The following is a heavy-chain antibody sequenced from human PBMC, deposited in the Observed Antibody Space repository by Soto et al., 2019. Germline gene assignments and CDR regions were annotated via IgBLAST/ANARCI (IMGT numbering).Heavy chain of an antibody. CDR1: GGSINDFAYY. CDR2: VYHNENT. CDR3: ARRERYYGSPGWFDP. D-gene: IGHD3-16*01. V-gene: IGHV4-39*01. Sequence: QLHLQESGPGLVRPSETLSLTCTVSGGSINDFAYYWGWIRQPPGKGLEWIATVYHNENTYYNPSLKRRVTISVDTAKNQFSLNLRSVTAADTAIYFCARRERYYGSPGWFDPWGQGALVTVSS. J-gene: IGHJ5*02.